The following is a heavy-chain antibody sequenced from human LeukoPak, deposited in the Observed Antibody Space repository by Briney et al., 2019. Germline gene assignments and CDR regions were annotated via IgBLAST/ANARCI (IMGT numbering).Heavy chain of an antibody. CDR2: IRSKANSYAT. D-gene: IGHD6-19*01. J-gene: IGHJ4*02. Sequence: GGSLRLSCAASGFTFSGSAMHWVRQASGKGLEWVGRIRSKANSYATAYAASVKGRFTISRDDSKNTAYLQMNSLKTEDTAVYYCTRQDSSGWVPVDYWGQGTLVTVSS. V-gene: IGHV3-73*01. CDR3: TRQDSSGWVPVDY. CDR1: GFTFSGSA.